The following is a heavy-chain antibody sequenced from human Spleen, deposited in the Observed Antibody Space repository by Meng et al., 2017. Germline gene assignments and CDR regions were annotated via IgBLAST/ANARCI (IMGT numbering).Heavy chain of an antibody. V-gene: IGHV6-1*01. CDR3: ARGIVRQWLVRELDY. CDR2: TYYRSNWYN. Sequence: QVQRQQSGPGPVKPLQTLPPPCALSGDRVSSNSVAWTWIRQSPSRGLEWLGRTYYRSNWYNDYAVSVKSRITINPDTSKNQFSLQLNSVTPEDTAVYYCARGIVRQWLVRELDYWGQGTLVTVSS. J-gene: IGHJ4*02. D-gene: IGHD6-19*01. CDR1: GDRVSSNSVA.